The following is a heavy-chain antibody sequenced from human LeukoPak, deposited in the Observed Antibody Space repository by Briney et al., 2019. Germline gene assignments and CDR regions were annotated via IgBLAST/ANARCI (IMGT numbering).Heavy chain of an antibody. CDR3: ARDKDGYSYGHGYYFDY. J-gene: IGHJ4*02. D-gene: IGHD5-18*01. V-gene: IGHV3-11*04. CDR1: GFTFSDYT. CDR2: ISTSSSTI. Sequence: GGSLRLSCAVSGFTFSDYTMTWVRQAPGKGLEWVSYISTSSSTIYYADSVKGRFTISRDNTKNALYLQMNSLRAEDTAVYYCARDKDGYSYGHGYYFDYWGQGTLVTVSS.